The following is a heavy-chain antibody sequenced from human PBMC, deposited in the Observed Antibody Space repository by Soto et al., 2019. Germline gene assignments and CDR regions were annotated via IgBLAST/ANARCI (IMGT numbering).Heavy chain of an antibody. CDR2: SSNSGTFS. D-gene: IGHD6-19*01. J-gene: IGHJ6*02. Sequence: PGWSLRLSCEGSGFTFSDYYISWIRQAPGKGLEWISYSSNSGTFSRYADPVKGRFSISRDNARNSLSLQMNSLRVEDTAVYFCASVPGSPGYHGLDVWGQGTTGTVSS. CDR1: GFTFSDYY. V-gene: IGHV3-11*03. CDR3: ASVPGSPGYHGLDV.